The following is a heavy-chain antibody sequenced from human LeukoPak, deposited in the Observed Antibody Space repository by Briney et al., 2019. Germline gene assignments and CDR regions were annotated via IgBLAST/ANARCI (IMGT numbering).Heavy chain of an antibody. Sequence: GGSLRLSCAASGFTFSSYAMSWVRQAPGKGLEWVSAISGSGGSTYYADSVKGRFTISRDNSKNTLYLQMNSLRAEDTAVYYCAREKWGSGWYETLDYWGQGTLVTVSS. V-gene: IGHV3-23*01. CDR3: AREKWGSGWYETLDY. D-gene: IGHD6-19*01. CDR1: GFTFSSYA. CDR2: ISGSGGST. J-gene: IGHJ4*02.